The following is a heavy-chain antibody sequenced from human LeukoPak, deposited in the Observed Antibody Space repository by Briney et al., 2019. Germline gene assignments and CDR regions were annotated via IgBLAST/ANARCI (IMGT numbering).Heavy chain of an antibody. CDR1: GYTLTELS. D-gene: IGHD4-17*01. J-gene: IGHJ4*02. CDR2: FDPEDGET. CDR3: ATGVLTTVTHGYYFDY. V-gene: IGHV1-24*01. Sequence: ASVKVSCKVSGYTLTELSMHWVRQAPGKGLEWMGGFDPEDGETIYAQKFQGRVTMTEDTSTDTAYMELSSLRSEDTAVYYCATGVLTTVTHGYYFDYWGQGTLVTVSS.